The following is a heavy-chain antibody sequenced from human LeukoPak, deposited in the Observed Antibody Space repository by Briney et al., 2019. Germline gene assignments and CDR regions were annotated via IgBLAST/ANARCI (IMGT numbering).Heavy chain of an antibody. Sequence: GGSLRLSCAASGFTFSSYAMHWVRQAPGKGLEWVAVISYDGSNKYYADSVKGRFTISRDNSKNTLYLQMNSLRAEDTAVYYCARSYSSSSAVDYWGQGTLVTASS. J-gene: IGHJ4*02. D-gene: IGHD6-6*01. CDR3: ARSYSSSSAVDY. CDR2: ISYDGSNK. V-gene: IGHV3-30-3*01. CDR1: GFTFSSYA.